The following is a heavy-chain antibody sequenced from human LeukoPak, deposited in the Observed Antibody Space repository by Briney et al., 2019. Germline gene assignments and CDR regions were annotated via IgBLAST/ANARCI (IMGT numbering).Heavy chain of an antibody. CDR2: INTNTGNP. J-gene: IGHJ5*02. CDR3: ARDRPYFWSGYHPRGNWFDP. CDR1: GYTFTSYA. D-gene: IGHD3-3*01. V-gene: IGHV7-4-1*02. Sequence: ASVKVSCKASGYTFTSYAMNWVRQAPGQGLEWMGWINTNTGNPTYAQGFTGRFVFSLDTSVSTAYLQISSLKAEDTAVYYCARDRPYFWSGYHPRGNWFDPWGQGTLVTVSS.